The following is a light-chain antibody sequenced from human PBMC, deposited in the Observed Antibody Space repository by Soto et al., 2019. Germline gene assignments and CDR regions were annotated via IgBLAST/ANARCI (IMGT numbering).Light chain of an antibody. CDR1: SSDVGGYNY. CDR2: DVS. J-gene: IGLJ1*01. Sequence: QSVLTQPASVSGSPGQSITISCTGTSSDVGGYNYVSWYQQHPGKAPKLMIYDVSNRPSGVSNRFSGSKSGNTASLTTSGLKAEDEADYYCSSYTSSSTLYVFGTGTKLTVL. V-gene: IGLV2-14*01. CDR3: SSYTSSSTLYV.